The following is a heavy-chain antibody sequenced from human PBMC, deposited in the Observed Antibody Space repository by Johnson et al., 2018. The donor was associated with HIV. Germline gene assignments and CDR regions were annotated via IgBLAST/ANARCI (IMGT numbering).Heavy chain of an antibody. D-gene: IGHD6-13*01. V-gene: IGHV3-23*04. CDR3: AKDGRKGIAAAEPPAVDI. Sequence: VQLVESGGGLVQRGGSLGLCCAASGFTFSTYAMTWVRQAPGKGLEWVSTISGAGGTTDYDDSVKGRFTISRDNLRNTLFLQMNSLRAGDMAVYYCAKDGRKGIAAAEPPAVDIWGQGTMVTVSS. CDR1: GFTFSTYA. J-gene: IGHJ3*02. CDR2: ISGAGGTT.